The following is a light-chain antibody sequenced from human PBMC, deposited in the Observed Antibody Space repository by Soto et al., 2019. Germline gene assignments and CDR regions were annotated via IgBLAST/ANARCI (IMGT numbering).Light chain of an antibody. CDR3: QHYNSYSEA. Sequence: DTPMTQSPSTLSGYVGDRVTITCRASQTISSWLAWYQQKPGKAPKLLIYKASTLKSGVPSRFSGSGSGTEFTLTISSLQPDDFATYYCQHYNSYSEAFGQGTKV. J-gene: IGKJ1*01. CDR2: KAS. CDR1: QTISSW. V-gene: IGKV1-5*03.